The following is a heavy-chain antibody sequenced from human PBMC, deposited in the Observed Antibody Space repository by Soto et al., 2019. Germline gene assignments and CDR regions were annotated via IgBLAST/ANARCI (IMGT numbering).Heavy chain of an antibody. CDR2: IIPLYGTV. CDR3: ARVRVIRGVIPSHFGL. Sequence: QAHLAQSGAEVKKPGSSVTVSCKASGGTFNSYGISWVRQAPGQGLDWMGVIIPLYGTVNYAQKFQGRVSITADKSTSTAYMDLNSLRSDDTAVYYCARVRVIRGVIPSHFGLWGKGTQVTGSS. D-gene: IGHD3-10*01. CDR1: GGTFNSYG. V-gene: IGHV1-69*06. J-gene: IGHJ4*02.